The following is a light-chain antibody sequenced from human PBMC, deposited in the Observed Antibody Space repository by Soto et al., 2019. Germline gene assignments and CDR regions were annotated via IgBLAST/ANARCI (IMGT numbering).Light chain of an antibody. V-gene: IGKV3-11*01. J-gene: IGKJ5*01. CDR3: QQRSSWIT. CDR1: QRVSTY. Sequence: IVLTQSPVTLSLSPGERATLSCSASQRVSTYLAWYQQKPGQAPRLLIYDASNRATGIPARFSGSGSATDFTLTISSLEPEDFAVYYCQQRSSWITFGQGTRLEIK. CDR2: DAS.